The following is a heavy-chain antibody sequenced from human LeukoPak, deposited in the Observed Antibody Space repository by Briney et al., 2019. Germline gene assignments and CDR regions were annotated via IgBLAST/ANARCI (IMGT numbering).Heavy chain of an antibody. V-gene: IGHV3-23*01. D-gene: IGHD3-10*01. CDR1: GFTFSSHA. Sequence: GGSLRLSCGASGFTFSSHAMSWVRQAPGKGLEWVSAISGSGGSTYPADSVKGRFTISRDNSKNTMYLQMNSLRVADTAVYYCAKFKAGYGSGSYYPGVYWGQGPLVTVSS. CDR2: ISGSGGST. J-gene: IGHJ4*02. CDR3: AKFKAGYGSGSYYPGVY.